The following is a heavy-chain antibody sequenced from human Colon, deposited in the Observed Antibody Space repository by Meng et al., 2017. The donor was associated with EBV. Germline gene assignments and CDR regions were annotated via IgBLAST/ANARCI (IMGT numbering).Heavy chain of an antibody. CDR1: GGTFSSYA. Sequence: QVPLVQSGAWVKKPGSSVKVSCKASGGTFSSYAISWVRQAPGQGLEWMGGIIPILGIANYAQKFQGRVTITADKSTSTAYMELSSLRSEDTAVYYCARERPGGMATTPYFDYWGQGTLVTVSS. J-gene: IGHJ4*02. CDR2: IIPILGIA. V-gene: IGHV1-69*10. D-gene: IGHD5-24*01. CDR3: ARERPGGMATTPYFDY.